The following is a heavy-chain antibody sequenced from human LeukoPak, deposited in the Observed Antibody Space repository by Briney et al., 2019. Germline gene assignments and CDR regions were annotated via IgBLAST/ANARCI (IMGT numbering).Heavy chain of an antibody. CDR1: GGTFSSDA. V-gene: IGHV1-69*01. CDR3: ARTLFDFGDYVVYFDY. CDR2: IIPIFGTA. D-gene: IGHD4-17*01. Sequence: SVKVSCKASGGTFSSDAISWVRQAPGQGLEWMGGIIPIFGTANYAQKFQGRVTITADESTSTAYMELSSLRSEDTAVYYCARTLFDFGDYVVYFDYWGQGTLVTVSS. J-gene: IGHJ4*02.